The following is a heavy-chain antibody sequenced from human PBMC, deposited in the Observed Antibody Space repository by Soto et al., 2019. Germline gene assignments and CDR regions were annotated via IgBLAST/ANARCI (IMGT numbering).Heavy chain of an antibody. J-gene: IGHJ6*02. V-gene: IGHV4-31*03. Sequence: SETLSLTCTVSGGSISSGGYYWSWIRQRPGKGLEWIGYIYYSGSTYYNPSLKSRVTISVDTSKNQFSLKLSSVTAADTAVYYCARTAGDYYYHYGMDVRGQGTTVTVSS. CDR1: GGSISSGGYY. D-gene: IGHD6-13*01. CDR2: IYYSGST. CDR3: ARTAGDYYYHYGMDV.